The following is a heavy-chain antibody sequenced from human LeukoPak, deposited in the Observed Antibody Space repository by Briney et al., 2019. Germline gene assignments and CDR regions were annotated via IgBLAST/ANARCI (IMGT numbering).Heavy chain of an antibody. J-gene: IGHJ5*02. D-gene: IGHD7-27*01. Sequence: GGSLRLSCAASGFTFSNFWMSWVRQTPGKGLEWVANIRQNGSDKYYVDSVKGRFTISRDNAKNSLYLQMNSLRAEDTAVYYCARDAGGFHPWGQGTLVTVSS. CDR1: GFTFSNFW. CDR3: ARDAGGFHP. CDR2: IRQNGSDK. V-gene: IGHV3-7*01.